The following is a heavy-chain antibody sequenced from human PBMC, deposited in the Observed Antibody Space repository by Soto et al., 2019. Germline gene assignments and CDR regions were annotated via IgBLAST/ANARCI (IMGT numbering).Heavy chain of an antibody. CDR2: INAGNGNT. CDR1: GYTFTSYA. V-gene: IGHV1-3*01. J-gene: IGHJ6*02. CDR3: ARDPPYYYDSSGYYPRYYYYYGMDV. Sequence: QVQLVQSGAEVKKPGASVKVSCKASGYTFTSYAMHWVRQAPGQRLEWMGWINAGNGNTKCSQKFQGRVTITRDTSASTAYMELSSLRSEDTAVYYCARDPPYYYDSSGYYPRYYYYYGMDVWGQGTTVTVSS. D-gene: IGHD3-22*01.